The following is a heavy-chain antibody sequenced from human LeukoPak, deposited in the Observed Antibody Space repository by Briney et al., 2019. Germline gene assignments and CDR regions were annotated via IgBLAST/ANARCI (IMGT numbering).Heavy chain of an antibody. CDR3: ARDPVEMATIDTNFDY. CDR1: GYTFTSYG. J-gene: IGHJ4*02. CDR2: ISAYNGNT. Sequence: ASLKISCKASGYTFTSYGISWVRQGPGEGLEWMGWISAYNGNTNYAQKLQGRVTMTTDTSTRTAYTELRSLRSDDTAVYYCARDPVEMATIDTNFDYWGQGTLVTVSS. V-gene: IGHV1-18*01. D-gene: IGHD5-24*01.